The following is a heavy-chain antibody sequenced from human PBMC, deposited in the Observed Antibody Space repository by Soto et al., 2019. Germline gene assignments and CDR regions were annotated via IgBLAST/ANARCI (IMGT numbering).Heavy chain of an antibody. CDR3: ARGGSGYVWFNEF. V-gene: IGHV1-69*01. CDR1: GGLFSSYA. D-gene: IGHD3-22*01. Sequence: QEQLVQSGAEVKKSGSSVKVSCKDTGGLFSSYAVSWVRQAPGQGLEWMGGIITVFDTVYYEQKFQGRVTITADESTNTAYMELSSLRSEDTAMYYCARGGSGYVWFNEFWGQGTLVTVSS. CDR2: IITVFDTV. J-gene: IGHJ4*02.